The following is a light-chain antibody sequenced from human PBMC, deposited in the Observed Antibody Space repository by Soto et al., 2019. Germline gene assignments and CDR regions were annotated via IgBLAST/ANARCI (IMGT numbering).Light chain of an antibody. CDR1: SSDVGGYNY. Sequence: QSALTQPASVSGSPGQSITISCTGTSSDVGGYNYVSWYQQHPGKAPKLMIYEVSNRPSGVSNRFSGSKSGYTASLTISGLHAEADADYFCSPYTSSINDHVFGTGTNVTVL. CDR3: SPYTSSINDHV. J-gene: IGLJ1*01. V-gene: IGLV2-14*01. CDR2: EVS.